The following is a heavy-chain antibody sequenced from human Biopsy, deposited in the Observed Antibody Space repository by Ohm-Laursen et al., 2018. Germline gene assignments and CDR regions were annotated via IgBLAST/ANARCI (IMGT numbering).Heavy chain of an antibody. J-gene: IGHJ4*02. CDR2: IFYDGSNT. CDR1: GFTFNNYG. D-gene: IGHD5-18*01. V-gene: IGHV3-30*18. CDR3: AKDRYNYTPIGGFSMDV. Sequence: SLRLSCTASGFTFNNYGMQWVRQAPGKGLEWVAFIFYDGSNTYYADSVKGRFTISRDNSRDTLYLQMSSLRAEDTAVYYCAKDRYNYTPIGGFSMDVWGQGTLVTVSS.